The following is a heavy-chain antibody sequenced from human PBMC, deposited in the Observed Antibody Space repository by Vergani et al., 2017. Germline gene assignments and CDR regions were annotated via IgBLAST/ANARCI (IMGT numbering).Heavy chain of an antibody. Sequence: QITLKESGPTLVKPSQTLTLTCTFSGFSLSTSAVGVGWIRQPPEKALEWLALIYWNDDKRYSPSLKTRLTITRDTSKNQVVLTMTNMDPVDTATYYCAHISXYDILTGYYYFKYWGQGNLVTVSS. CDR3: AHISXYDILTGYYYFKY. J-gene: IGHJ4*02. CDR1: GFSLSTSAVG. V-gene: IGHV2-5*01. D-gene: IGHD3-9*01. CDR2: IYWNDDK.